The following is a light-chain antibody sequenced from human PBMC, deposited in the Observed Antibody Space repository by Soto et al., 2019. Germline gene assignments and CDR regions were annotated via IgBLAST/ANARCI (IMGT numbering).Light chain of an antibody. V-gene: IGKV3-15*01. Sequence: EIMMTQSPGTLSSSPGERATLSCRASQSVSSNLAGYQQKPGQAPRLLIYAVSTSTAGIPARFSGGGSGTVFTITSSSLQSEDFAVYYCQQCNKWPLTFGQGTKVEIK. CDR2: AVS. CDR3: QQCNKWPLT. J-gene: IGKJ1*01. CDR1: QSVSSN.